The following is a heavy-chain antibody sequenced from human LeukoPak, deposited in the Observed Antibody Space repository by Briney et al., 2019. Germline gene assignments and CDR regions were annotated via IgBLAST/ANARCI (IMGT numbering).Heavy chain of an antibody. V-gene: IGHV1-69*13. J-gene: IGHJ4*02. CDR3: ARGGRIRWTKPIDC. Sequence: GASVKVSCKASGGTFSSYAISWVRQAPGQGLEWMGGIVPIFGTANYAQKFQGRVTITADESTSTAYMEQSSLRSEDTAVYYCARGGRIRWTKPIDCWGQGTLVTVSS. CDR1: GGTFSSYA. D-gene: IGHD4-23*01. CDR2: IVPIFGTA.